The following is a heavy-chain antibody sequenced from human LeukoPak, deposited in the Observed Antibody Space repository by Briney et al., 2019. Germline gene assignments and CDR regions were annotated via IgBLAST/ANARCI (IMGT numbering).Heavy chain of an antibody. D-gene: IGHD3-3*01. CDR1: GYTFTGYY. Sequence: ASVKVSCKASGYTFTGYYMHWVRQAPGQGLEWMGWINPNSGGTNYAQKFQGRVTMTRDTSISTAYMELSRLRSDDTAVYYCAREGVLRFLEWSAPDYYYGMDVWGQGTTVTVSS. CDR2: INPNSGGT. J-gene: IGHJ6*02. V-gene: IGHV1-2*02. CDR3: AREGVLRFLEWSAPDYYYGMDV.